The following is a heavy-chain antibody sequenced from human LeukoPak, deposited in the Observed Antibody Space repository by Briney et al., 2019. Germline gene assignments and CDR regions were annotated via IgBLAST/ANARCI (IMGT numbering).Heavy chain of an antibody. CDR3: ARGGEWELPQAFDI. CDR2: IKQDGSEK. CDR1: GFTFSNYW. D-gene: IGHD1-26*01. V-gene: IGHV3-7*03. J-gene: IGHJ3*02. Sequence: GGSLRLSCAASGFTFSNYWMSWVRQAPGKGLEWVANIKQDGSEKYYVDSVKGRFTISRDNAKNSLYLQMNSLRAEDTAVYYCARGGEWELPQAFDIWGQGTMVTVSS.